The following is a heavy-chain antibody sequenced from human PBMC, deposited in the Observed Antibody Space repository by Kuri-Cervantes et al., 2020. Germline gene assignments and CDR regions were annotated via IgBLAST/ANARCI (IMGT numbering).Heavy chain of an antibody. CDR2: ISYDGSNK. CDR1: GFTFSSYG. D-gene: IGHD6-6*01. J-gene: IGHJ4*02. Sequence: GESLKISCAASGFTFSSYGMHWVRQAPGKGLEWVAVISYDGSNKYYADSVKGRFTISRDNSKNTLYLQMNSLRAEDTAVYYCARALVIEYSSSSEAFDYWGLGTLVTVSS. V-gene: IGHV3-30*03. CDR3: ARALVIEYSSSSEAFDY.